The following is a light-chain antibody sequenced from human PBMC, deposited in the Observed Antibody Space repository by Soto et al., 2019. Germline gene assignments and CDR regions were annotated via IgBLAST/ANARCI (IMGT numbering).Light chain of an antibody. CDR3: QQYNNWPPWT. CDR1: QSVSSSY. V-gene: IGKV3-15*01. Sequence: EIVMTQSPATLSVSPGERATLSCRASQSVSSSYLAWYQQKPGQAPRLLIYGASTRAAGIPARFSGSGSVTEFTLTISSLQSEDFAVYYCQQYNNWPPWTFGQGTKVDIK. CDR2: GAS. J-gene: IGKJ1*01.